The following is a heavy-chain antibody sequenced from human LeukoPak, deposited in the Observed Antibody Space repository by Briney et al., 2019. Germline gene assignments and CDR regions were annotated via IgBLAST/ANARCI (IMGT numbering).Heavy chain of an antibody. D-gene: IGHD3-22*01. CDR2: ISGDGGST. J-gene: IGHJ4*02. CDR1: GFTFDDYA. Sequence: GGSLRLSCAASGFTFDDYAMHWVRQAPGKGLEWVSLISGDGGSTYYADSVKGRFTISRDNSKNSLYLQMNSLRIEDTALYYCARDITPYYYDSSGYYCGRLDYWGQGTLVTVSS. CDR3: ARDITPYYYDSSGYYCGRLDY. V-gene: IGHV3-43*02.